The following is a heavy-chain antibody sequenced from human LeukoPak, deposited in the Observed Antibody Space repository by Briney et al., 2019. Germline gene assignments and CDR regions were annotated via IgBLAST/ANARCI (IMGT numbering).Heavy chain of an antibody. J-gene: IGHJ3*02. CDR1: GFTFSSYG. Sequence: PSGGSLRLSCAASGFTFSSYGMHWVRQAPGKGLEWVAVIWYDGSNKYYADSVKGRFTISRDNSKNTLYLQMNSLRAEDTAVYYCARDCTTLSGAFDIWGQGTMVTVSS. V-gene: IGHV3-33*01. D-gene: IGHD3-16*02. CDR3: ARDCTTLSGAFDI. CDR2: IWYDGSNK.